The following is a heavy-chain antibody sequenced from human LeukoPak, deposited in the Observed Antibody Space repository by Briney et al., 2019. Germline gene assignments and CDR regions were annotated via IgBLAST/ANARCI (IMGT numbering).Heavy chain of an antibody. Sequence: SVKVSCKASGGTFSSYAISWVRQAPGQGLEWMGGIIPIFGTANYAQKFQGRVTITADESTSTAYMELSSLRSEDTAVYYCARRGGLGGLPVDYWGQGTLVTVSS. J-gene: IGHJ4*02. V-gene: IGHV1-69*13. CDR2: IIPIFGTA. D-gene: IGHD1-26*01. CDR1: GGTFSSYA. CDR3: ARRGGLGGLPVDY.